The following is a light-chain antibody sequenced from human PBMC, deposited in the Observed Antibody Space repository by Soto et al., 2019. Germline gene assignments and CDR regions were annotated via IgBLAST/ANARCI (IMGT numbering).Light chain of an antibody. V-gene: IGKV3-11*01. CDR1: QSVSNS. J-gene: IGKJ5*01. Sequence: EVVFRQSPGTLSXXXXEXXXGXCRASQSVSNSLAWFQQKPGQAPRLLIYDASNRATGIPARFSGSGSGTDFTLTISSLEPEDFAVYYCQQRSDWITFGQGTRLEIK. CDR2: DAS. CDR3: QQRSDWIT.